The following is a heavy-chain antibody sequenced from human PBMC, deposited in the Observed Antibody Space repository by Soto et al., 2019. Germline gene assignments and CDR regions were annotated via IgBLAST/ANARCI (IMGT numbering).Heavy chain of an antibody. CDR3: ARGVAGVDY. J-gene: IGHJ4*01. Sequence: SQTLSLTCAISVDSVSSNSAAWDWVRQYPSRGLEWLGTTYYRSKWYNAYAGSVKSRITINPKTSKNQFSLQLHSVTPADTAVHHRARGVAGVDYWGQGTLVTVSS. CDR2: TYYRSKWYN. V-gene: IGHV6-1*01. CDR1: VDSVSSNSAA. D-gene: IGHD6-19*01.